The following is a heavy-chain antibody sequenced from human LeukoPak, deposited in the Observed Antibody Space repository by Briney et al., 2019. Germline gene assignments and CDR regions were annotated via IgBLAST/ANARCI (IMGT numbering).Heavy chain of an antibody. CDR3: ARVPGQPGGAIDY. Sequence: GGSLRLSCAASGFTFSSYSMNWVRQAPGKGLEWVSSISSSSSYIYYADSVKGRFTISRDNAKNSLYLQMNSLRAEDTAVYYCARVPGQPGGAIDYWGQGTLVTVSS. V-gene: IGHV3-21*01. CDR2: ISSSSSYI. D-gene: IGHD3-16*01. CDR1: GFTFSSYS. J-gene: IGHJ4*02.